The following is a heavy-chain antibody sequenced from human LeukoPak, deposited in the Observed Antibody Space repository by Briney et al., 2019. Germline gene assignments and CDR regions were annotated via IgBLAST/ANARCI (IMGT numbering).Heavy chain of an antibody. D-gene: IGHD2-2*01. Sequence: GGSLRLSCAASGFTFSSHWMSWVRQAPGKGLEWVANINQDGSEQYYVDSVKGRFTISRDNAKNSLCLQMNSLRAEDTAVYYCARVGYCSTTSCYWRAFDYWGQGTLVTVSS. V-gene: IGHV3-7*01. CDR1: GFTFSSHW. J-gene: IGHJ4*02. CDR2: INQDGSEQ. CDR3: ARVGYCSTTSCYWRAFDY.